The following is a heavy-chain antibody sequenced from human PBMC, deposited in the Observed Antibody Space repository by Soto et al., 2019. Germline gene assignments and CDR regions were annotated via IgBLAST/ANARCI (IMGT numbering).Heavy chain of an antibody. CDR2: IYYDGNYK. CDR3: ARDQYESSVYYYGMDV. CDR1: GFTFNNYG. Sequence: GGSLRLSCAASGFTFNNYGFHWVRQAPGKGLEWVAVIYYDGNYKYYADSVKGRFTISRDNSKNTLYLQMNSLRAEDTAMYYCARDQYESSVYYYGMDVWGQGTAVTVSS. D-gene: IGHD3-22*01. J-gene: IGHJ6*01. V-gene: IGHV3-33*01.